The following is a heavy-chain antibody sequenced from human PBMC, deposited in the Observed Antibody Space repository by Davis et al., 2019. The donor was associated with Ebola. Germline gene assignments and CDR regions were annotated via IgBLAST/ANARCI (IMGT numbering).Heavy chain of an antibody. CDR1: GFTFSSYS. CDR3: ASILSRTLVP. CDR2: ISSSSSYI. J-gene: IGHJ5*02. D-gene: IGHD1-14*01. V-gene: IGHV3-21*01. Sequence: GESLKISCAASGFTFSSYSMNWVRQAPGKGLEWVSSISSSSSYIYYADSVKGRFTISRDNAKNSLYLQMNSLRAEDTAVYYCASILSRTLVPWGQGTLVTVSS.